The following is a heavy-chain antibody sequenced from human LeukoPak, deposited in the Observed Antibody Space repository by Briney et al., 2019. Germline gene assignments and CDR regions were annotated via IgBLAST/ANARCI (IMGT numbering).Heavy chain of an antibody. CDR3: VARRSGYGSGSYNEH. D-gene: IGHD3-10*01. CDR1: GFTFSDHY. CDR2: TRNKANSYTT. Sequence: QPGGSLRLSCAASGFTFSDHYMDWVRQAPGKGLEWVGRTRNKANSYTTEYAASVKGRFTISRDDSKNSLYLQMNSLKTEDTAVYYCVARRSGYGSGSYNEHWGQGTLVTVSS. J-gene: IGHJ4*02. V-gene: IGHV3-72*01.